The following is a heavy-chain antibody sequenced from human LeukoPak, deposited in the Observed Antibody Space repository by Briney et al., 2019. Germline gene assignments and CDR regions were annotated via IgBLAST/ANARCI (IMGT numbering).Heavy chain of an antibody. J-gene: IGHJ4*02. D-gene: IGHD5-18*01. CDR3: APRPVVDTAMAPGD. V-gene: IGHV4-39*07. CDR1: GGSISSSSYY. Sequence: SETLSLTCTVSGGSISSSSYYWGWIRQPPGKGLEWIGSIYYSGSTYYSPSLKSRVTISVDKSKNQFSLKLSSVTAADTAVYYCAPRPVVDTAMAPGDWGQGTLVTVSS. CDR2: IYYSGST.